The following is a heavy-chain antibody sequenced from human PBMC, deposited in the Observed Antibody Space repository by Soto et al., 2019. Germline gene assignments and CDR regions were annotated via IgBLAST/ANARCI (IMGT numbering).Heavy chain of an antibody. Sequence: SVKVSCQASGFTFTSSAVQWVRQARGQRLEWIGWIVVGSGNTNYAQKFQERVTITRDMSTSTAYMELSSLRSEDTAVYYCAADRYYYDSSGYSDAFDIWGQGTMVTVSS. D-gene: IGHD3-22*01. V-gene: IGHV1-58*01. CDR3: AADRYYYDSSGYSDAFDI. CDR2: IVVGSGNT. J-gene: IGHJ3*02. CDR1: GFTFTSSA.